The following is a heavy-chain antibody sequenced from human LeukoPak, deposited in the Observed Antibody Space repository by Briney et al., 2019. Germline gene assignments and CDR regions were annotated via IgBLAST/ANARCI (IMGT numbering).Heavy chain of an antibody. J-gene: IGHJ4*02. Sequence: GGSLRLSCAASGFTFSSYSMNWARQAPGKGLEWVSSISSSSSYIYYADSVKGRFTISRDNAKNSLYLQMNSLRAEDTAVYYCARDGGGYFFDYWGQGTLVTVSS. CDR3: ARDGGGYFFDY. CDR2: ISSSSSYI. V-gene: IGHV3-21*01. D-gene: IGHD3-16*01. CDR1: GFTFSSYS.